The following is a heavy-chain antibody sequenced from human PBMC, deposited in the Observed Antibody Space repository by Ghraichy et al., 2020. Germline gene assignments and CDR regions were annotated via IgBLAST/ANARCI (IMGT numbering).Heavy chain of an antibody. CDR3: ARIPHIGYYDSSGYYLRYYYYGMDV. Sequence: SGPTLVKPTETLTLTCTVSGFSLSNARMGVSWIRQPPGKALEWLAHIFSNDEKSYSTSLKSRLTISKDTSKSQVVLTMTNMDPVDTATYYCARIPHIGYYDSSGYYLRYYYYGMDVWGQGTTVTVSS. CDR1: GFSLSNARMG. CDR2: IFSNDEK. J-gene: IGHJ6*02. V-gene: IGHV2-26*01. D-gene: IGHD3-22*01.